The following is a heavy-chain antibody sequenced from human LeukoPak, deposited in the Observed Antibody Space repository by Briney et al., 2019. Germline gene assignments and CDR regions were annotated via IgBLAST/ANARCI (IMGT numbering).Heavy chain of an antibody. CDR2: ISSSSVHK. V-gene: IGHV3-21*01. CDR1: GFSFSSYS. CDR3: AREFYFDY. Sequence: GRSLRLSCAASGFSFSSYSINWVRQAPGKGLEWVSSISSSSVHKYYADSVKGRFTISRDNAKNSLYLQMNSLRAEDTAIYYCAREFYFDYWGQGTLVTVSS. J-gene: IGHJ4*02.